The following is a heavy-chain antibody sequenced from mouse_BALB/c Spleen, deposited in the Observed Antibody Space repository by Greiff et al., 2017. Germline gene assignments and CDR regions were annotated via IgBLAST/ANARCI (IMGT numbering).Heavy chain of an antibody. V-gene: IGHV5-6-5*01. D-gene: IGHD2-4*01. Sequence: DVMLVESGGGLVKPGGSLKLSCAASGFTFSSYAMSWVRQTPEKRLEWVASISSGGSTYYPDSVKGRFTISRDNARNILYLQMSSLRSEDTAMYYCAREGDGITTTFAYWGQGTLVTVSA. CDR3: AREGDGITTTFAY. J-gene: IGHJ3*01. CDR1: GFTFSSYA. CDR2: ISSGGST.